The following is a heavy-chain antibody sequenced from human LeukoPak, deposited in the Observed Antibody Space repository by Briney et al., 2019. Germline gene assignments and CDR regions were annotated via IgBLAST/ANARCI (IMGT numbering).Heavy chain of an antibody. CDR1: GYTFTSYD. D-gene: IGHD5-18*01. J-gene: IGHJ4*02. Sequence: SVKVSCKASGYTFTSYDINWVRQAPGQGLEWMGGIIPIFGTANYAQKFQGRVTIAADESTSTAYMELSSLRSEDTAVYYCARLVGGYSYGQLMYYFDYWGQGTLVTVSS. CDR2: IIPIFGTA. CDR3: ARLVGGYSYGQLMYYFDY. V-gene: IGHV1-69*13.